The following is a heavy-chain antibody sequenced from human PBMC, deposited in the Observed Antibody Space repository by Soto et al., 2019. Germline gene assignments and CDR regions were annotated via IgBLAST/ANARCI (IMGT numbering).Heavy chain of an antibody. CDR1: GGSVSSGSYY. CDR3: ARVPTYCSGGSSECDWFDP. CDR2: IYYSGST. Sequence: SETLSLTCTVSGGSVSSGSYYWSWIRQPPGKGLEWIGYIYYSGSTNYNPSLKSRVTISVDTSKNQFSLKLSSVTAADTAVYYCARVPTYCSGGSSECDWFDPWGQGTLVTVSS. V-gene: IGHV4-61*01. D-gene: IGHD2-15*01. J-gene: IGHJ5*02.